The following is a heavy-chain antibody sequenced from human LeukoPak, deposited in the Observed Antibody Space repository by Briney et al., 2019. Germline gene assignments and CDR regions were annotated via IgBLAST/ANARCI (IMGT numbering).Heavy chain of an antibody. CDR1: GYTFTSYG. J-gene: IGHJ3*02. V-gene: IGHV1-18*01. Sequence: ASVKVSCKASGYTFTSYGVSWVRQAPGQGLGWMGWISGYNGNTNYAQKLQGRVTMTTDTSTSTAYMELRSLRSDDTAVYYCARDTHRTSDAFDIWGQGTMVTVSS. CDR3: ARDTHRTSDAFDI. CDR2: ISGYNGNT.